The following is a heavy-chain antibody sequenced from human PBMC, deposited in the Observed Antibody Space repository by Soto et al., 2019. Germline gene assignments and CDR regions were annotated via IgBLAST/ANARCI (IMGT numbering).Heavy chain of an antibody. CDR3: ARGVSWDIDSSWYGWFDP. CDR2: INHSGST. D-gene: IGHD6-13*01. J-gene: IGHJ5*02. V-gene: IGHV4-34*01. CDR1: GGSFSGYY. Sequence: QVQLQQWGAGLLKPSETLSLTCAVYGGSFSGYYWSWIRQPPGKGLEWIGEINHSGSTNYNPSLKSRVTISVDTSKHQCSLRLSSVTAADTAVYYCARGVSWDIDSSWYGWFDPWGQGTLVTVST.